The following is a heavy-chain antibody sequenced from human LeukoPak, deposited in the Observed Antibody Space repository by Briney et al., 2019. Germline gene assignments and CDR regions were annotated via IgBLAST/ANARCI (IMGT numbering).Heavy chain of an antibody. D-gene: IGHD3-10*01. Sequence: SVKVSCKASGGTLSSYAISWVRQAPGQGLEWMGGIIPIFGTANYAQKFQGRVTITADESTSTAYMELSSLRSEDTAVYYCASLGVYGSGSYYKKYYFDCWGQGTLVTVSS. CDR3: ASLGVYGSGSYYKKYYFDC. J-gene: IGHJ4*02. CDR2: IIPIFGTA. CDR1: GGTLSSYA. V-gene: IGHV1-69*13.